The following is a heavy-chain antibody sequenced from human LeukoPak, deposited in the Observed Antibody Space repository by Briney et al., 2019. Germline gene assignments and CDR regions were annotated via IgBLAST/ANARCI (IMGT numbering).Heavy chain of an antibody. D-gene: IGHD1-14*01. CDR3: ASSIDHPSYYYYGMDV. Sequence: SETLSLTCAVYGGSFSGYYWSWIRQPPGKGLEWIGEINHSGSTNYNPSLKSRVTISVDTSKNQFSLKLSSVTAADTAVYYCASSIDHPSYYYYGMDVWGQGTTVTVSS. J-gene: IGHJ6*02. V-gene: IGHV4-34*01. CDR2: INHSGST. CDR1: GGSFSGYY.